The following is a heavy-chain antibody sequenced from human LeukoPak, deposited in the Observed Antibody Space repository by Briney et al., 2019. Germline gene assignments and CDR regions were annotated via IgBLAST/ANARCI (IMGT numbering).Heavy chain of an antibody. J-gene: IGHJ6*04. CDR2: IKQDGSEK. Sequence: GGSLRLSCAASGFTFSSYWMSWVRQAPGKGLEWVANIKQDGSEKYYVDPVKGRFTLSRDNAWNSLSLQMNSLRAEDTAVYYCVRESGFWTVSGVGRPLDVWGKGTTVTVSS. V-gene: IGHV3-7*01. CDR1: GFTFSSYW. D-gene: IGHD3/OR15-3a*01. CDR3: VRESGFWTVSGVGRPLDV.